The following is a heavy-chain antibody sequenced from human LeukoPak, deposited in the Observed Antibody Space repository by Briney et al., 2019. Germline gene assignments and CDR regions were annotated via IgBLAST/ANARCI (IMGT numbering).Heavy chain of an antibody. CDR1: GFTFSSYG. Sequence: PGGSLRLSCAASGFTFSSYGMHWVRQAPGKGLAWVAFIGYDGSNKYYADSVKGRFTISRDNSKNTLYLQMNSLRAEDTAVYYCAKVRSYQLPIDYWGQGTLVTVSS. CDR2: IGYDGSNK. J-gene: IGHJ4*02. CDR3: AKVRSYQLPIDY. D-gene: IGHD2-2*01. V-gene: IGHV3-30*02.